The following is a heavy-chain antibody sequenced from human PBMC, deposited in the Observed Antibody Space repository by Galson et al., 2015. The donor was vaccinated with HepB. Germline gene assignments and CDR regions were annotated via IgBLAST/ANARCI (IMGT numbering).Heavy chain of an antibody. CDR1: GFTFEDYA. V-gene: IGHV3-9*01. CDR2: ISWNSDFT. Sequence: SLRLSCAASGFTFEDYAMHWVRQVPGKGLEWVPGISWNSDFTGYADSVRGRFTISRDNAKYSLYLQMNSLRTEDTALYYCVQDLTYYYGSGSYFVGMNAWGQGTTVTVS. CDR3: VQDLTYYYGSGSYFVGMNA. D-gene: IGHD3-10*01. J-gene: IGHJ6*02.